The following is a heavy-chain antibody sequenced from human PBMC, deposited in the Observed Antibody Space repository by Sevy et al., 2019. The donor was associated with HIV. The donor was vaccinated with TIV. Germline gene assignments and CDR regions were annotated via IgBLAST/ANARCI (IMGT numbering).Heavy chain of an antibody. CDR2: ISGSGGST. Sequence: GGSLRLSCAASGFTFSSYAMSWVRQAPGKGLEWVSAISGSGGSTYYADSVKGRFTISRDNSKNTLFLQMNSLRAEDTAVYYCAKGGAFEYGSSSSGRLYYYGMDVWGQGTTVTVSS. D-gene: IGHD6-6*01. CDR3: AKGGAFEYGSSSSGRLYYYGMDV. V-gene: IGHV3-23*01. CDR1: GFTFSSYA. J-gene: IGHJ6*02.